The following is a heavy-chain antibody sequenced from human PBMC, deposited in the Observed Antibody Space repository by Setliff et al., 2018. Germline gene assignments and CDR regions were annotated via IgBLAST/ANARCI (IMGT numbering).Heavy chain of an antibody. Sequence: ASVKVSCKASGYTFTSYGFSWVRQAPGQGLEWMGRISVYNGNTNYGQKYQGRVAMTTDTSTNTVYMELRSLGSDDTAVYFCVREYSGGGLTWGQGTMVTVS. J-gene: IGHJ3*01. CDR1: GYTFTSYG. V-gene: IGHV1-18*01. CDR2: ISVYNGNT. D-gene: IGHD1-26*01. CDR3: VREYSGGGLT.